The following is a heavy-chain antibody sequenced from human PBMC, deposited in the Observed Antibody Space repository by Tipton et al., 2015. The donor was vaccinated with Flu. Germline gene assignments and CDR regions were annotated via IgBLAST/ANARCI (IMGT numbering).Heavy chain of an antibody. Sequence: TLSLTCTVSGGSISSYYWSWIRQPPGKGLEWIGYIYYSGSTNYNPSLKSRVTISVDTSKNQFSLKLSSVTAADTAVYYCARTIVVVPAAMMWFDPWGQGTVVTVSS. J-gene: IGHJ5*02. CDR2: IYYSGST. V-gene: IGHV4-59*08. D-gene: IGHD2-2*01. CDR3: ARTIVVVPAAMMWFDP. CDR1: GGSISSYY.